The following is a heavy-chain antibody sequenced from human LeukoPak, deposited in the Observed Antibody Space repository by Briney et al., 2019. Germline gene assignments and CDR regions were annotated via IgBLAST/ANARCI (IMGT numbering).Heavy chain of an antibody. J-gene: IGHJ4*02. V-gene: IGHV3-53*01. CDR1: GFTVSSNY. D-gene: IGHD1-26*01. CDR3: ARVGYSGSYMSGYYFDY. CDR2: IYSGGST. Sequence: PGGSLRLSCAASGFTVSSNYMSWVRQAPGKGPEWVSVIYSGGSTYYADSVKGRFTISRDNSKNTLYLQMNSLRAEDTAVYYCARVGYSGSYMSGYYFDYWGQGTLVTVSS.